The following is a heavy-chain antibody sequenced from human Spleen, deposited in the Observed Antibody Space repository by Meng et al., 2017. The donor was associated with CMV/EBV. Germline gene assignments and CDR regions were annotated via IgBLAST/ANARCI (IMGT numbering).Heavy chain of an antibody. Sequence: GGSLRLSCEASGFTFSSYWMTWVRQAPGMGLEWVANIKEDGRVNHYVGSVKGRFTISRDYAKNSLYLQMNSLRAEDTAVYYCVRARTMIKNGSPYYFDYWGQGTLVTVSS. CDR1: GFTFSSYW. J-gene: IGHJ4*02. V-gene: IGHV3-7*01. D-gene: IGHD3-22*01. CDR2: IKEDGRVN. CDR3: VRARTMIKNGSPYYFDY.